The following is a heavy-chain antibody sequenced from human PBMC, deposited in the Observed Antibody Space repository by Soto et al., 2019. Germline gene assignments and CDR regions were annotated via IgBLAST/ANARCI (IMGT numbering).Heavy chain of an antibody. Sequence: QVQLVQSGAEVKKPGASVKVSCKASGYTFTSYYMHWVRQAPGQGLEWMGIINPSGGSTSYAQKFQGRVTMTRDTSTSTGYMERSSLRSEDTAVYYCARVYPRGSYDYWGQGTLVTVSS. V-gene: IGHV1-46*03. D-gene: IGHD1-26*01. J-gene: IGHJ4*02. CDR1: GYTFTSYY. CDR3: ARVYPRGSYDY. CDR2: INPSGGST.